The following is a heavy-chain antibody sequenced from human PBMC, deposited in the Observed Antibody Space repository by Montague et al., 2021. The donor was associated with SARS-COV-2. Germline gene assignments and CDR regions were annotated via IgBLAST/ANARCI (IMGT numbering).Heavy chain of an antibody. CDR3: AREGLNNWFDP. CDR1: NGSISSYY. Sequence: SETLSLTCTVSNGSISSYYWSWVRQPPGKRLEWIGYNPSLESRVTMSVDTAKNQFSLKLRSVTAADTAVYFCAREGLNNWFDPWGQGTLVIVSS. V-gene: IGHV4-4*07. J-gene: IGHJ5*02.